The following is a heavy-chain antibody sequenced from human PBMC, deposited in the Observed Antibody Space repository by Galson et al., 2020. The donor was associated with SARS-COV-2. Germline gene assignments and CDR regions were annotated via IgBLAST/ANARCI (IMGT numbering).Heavy chain of an antibody. CDR3: ARVRKLEWLLWGAYYYYGMDV. CDR1: GFTFSSYA. V-gene: IGHV3-30*04. J-gene: IGHJ6*02. D-gene: IGHD3-3*01. CDR2: ISYDGSNK. Sequence: GGSLRLSCAASGFTFSSYAMHWVRQAPGKGLEWVAVISYDGSNKYYADSVKGRFTISRDNSKNTLYLQMNSLRAEDTAVYYCARVRKLEWLLWGAYYYYGMDVWGQGTTVTVSS.